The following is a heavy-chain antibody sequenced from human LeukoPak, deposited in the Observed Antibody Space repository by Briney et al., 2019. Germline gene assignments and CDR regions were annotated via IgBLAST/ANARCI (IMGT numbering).Heavy chain of an antibody. J-gene: IGHJ5*02. CDR3: ARGVQYYDFWSGYWNWFDP. CDR2: IYHSGST. D-gene: IGHD3-3*01. Sequence: KPSETLSLTCAVYGGSFSGYYWSWIRQPPGKGLEWIGEIYHSGSTNYNPSLKSRVTISVDKSKNQFSLKLSSVTAADTAVYYCARGVQYYDFWSGYWNWFDPWGQGTLVTVSS. V-gene: IGHV4-34*01. CDR1: GGSFSGYY.